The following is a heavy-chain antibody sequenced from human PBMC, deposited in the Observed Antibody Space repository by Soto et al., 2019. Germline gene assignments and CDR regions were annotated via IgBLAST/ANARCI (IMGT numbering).Heavy chain of an antibody. V-gene: IGHV1-18*01. J-gene: IGHJ3*02. CDR3: AGPVAGGTDAFDI. Sequence: QVQLVQSGAEVKKPGASVKVSCKASGYTFTSYGISWVRQAPGQGLEWMGWISAYNGNTNYAQKLQGRATMTTDTSTSTAYVERRSLRSDDTAVYYCAGPVAGGTDAFDIWGQGTMVTVSS. CDR2: ISAYNGNT. CDR1: GYTFTSYG. D-gene: IGHD6-19*01.